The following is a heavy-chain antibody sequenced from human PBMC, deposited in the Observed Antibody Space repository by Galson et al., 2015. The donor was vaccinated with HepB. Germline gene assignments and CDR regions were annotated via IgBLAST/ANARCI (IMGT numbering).Heavy chain of an antibody. V-gene: IGHV3-23*01. CDR1: GFTFSSYA. Sequence: SLRLSCAASGFTFSSYAIIWVRQAPGKGLEWVSGMSDNGDNTFYADSVMGRFTISRDISKNTVYLQMNSLRVEDTAVYYCATRSGASGWYSDFQHWGQGTLVTVSS. CDR2: MSDNGDNT. CDR3: ATRSGASGWYSDFQH. J-gene: IGHJ1*01. D-gene: IGHD6-19*01.